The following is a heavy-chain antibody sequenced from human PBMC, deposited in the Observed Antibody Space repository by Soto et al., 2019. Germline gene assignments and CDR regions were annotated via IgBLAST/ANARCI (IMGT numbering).Heavy chain of an antibody. CDR3: AHRPAPYGSGSDFDY. D-gene: IGHD3-10*01. Sequence: SGPTLVNPTQTLTLTCTFSGFSLSTSGVGVGWIRQPPGKALEWLALIYWDDDKRYSPSLSSRVTITKDTSKNQVVLTMTNTDPVDTATYYCAHRPAPYGSGSDFDYWGQGTLVTVS. J-gene: IGHJ4*02. V-gene: IGHV2-5*02. CDR1: GFSLSTSGVG. CDR2: IYWDDDK.